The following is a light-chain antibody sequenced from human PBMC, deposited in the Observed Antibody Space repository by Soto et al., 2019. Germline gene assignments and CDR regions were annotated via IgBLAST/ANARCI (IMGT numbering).Light chain of an antibody. CDR2: DAS. Sequence: DIQMTQSTSSRSSYLGYRVTITCRASQSINNWLAWYQQKPGKAPNLMIYDASSLESGVPSRFSGRGSGTEFPLTISSLQPDDFATYYCPQYNTYWTFGQVTQVEIK. V-gene: IGKV1-5*01. CDR3: PQYNTYWT. CDR1: QSINNW. J-gene: IGKJ1*01.